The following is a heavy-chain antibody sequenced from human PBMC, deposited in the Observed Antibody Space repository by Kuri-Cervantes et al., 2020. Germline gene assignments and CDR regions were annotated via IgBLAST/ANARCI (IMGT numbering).Heavy chain of an antibody. J-gene: IGHJ6*02. Sequence: SLKISCAASGFTFDDYAMHWVRQAPGKGLEWVSGISWNSGSIGYADSVKGRFTISRDNAKNSLYLQMNSLRAEDTALYYCAKDNSSSWYVVYYGMDVWGQGTMVTVSS. D-gene: IGHD6-13*01. V-gene: IGHV3-9*01. CDR1: GFTFDDYA. CDR3: AKDNSSSWYVVYYGMDV. CDR2: ISWNSGSI.